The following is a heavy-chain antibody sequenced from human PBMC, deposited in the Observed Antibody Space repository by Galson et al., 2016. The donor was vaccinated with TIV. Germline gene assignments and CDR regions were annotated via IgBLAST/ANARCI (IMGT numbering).Heavy chain of an antibody. J-gene: IGHJ4*02. CDR3: ATAETITDSFAG. D-gene: IGHD5-12*01. CDR1: GFTFSSYW. V-gene: IGHV3-74*01. Sequence: SLRLSCAPSGFTFSSYWMHWVRQAPGKGLVWVSRINSDGSTTSYPDSVKGRVTISRDNAKNTVYLQLNSLRPEDTGVYYCATAETITDSFAGWGPGTLVTVSS. CDR2: INSDGSTT.